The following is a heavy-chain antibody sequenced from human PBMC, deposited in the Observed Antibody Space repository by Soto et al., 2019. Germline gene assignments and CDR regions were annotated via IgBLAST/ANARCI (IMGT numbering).Heavy chain of an antibody. D-gene: IGHD2-15*01. J-gene: IGHJ6*02. V-gene: IGHV1-69*13. CDR2: IIPIFGTA. Sequence: SVKVSCKASGGTFSSYAISWVRQAPGQGLEWMGGIIPIFGTANYAQKFQGRVTITADESTSTAYMELSSLRSEDTAVYYCARDRVVAARVVYYYGMDVWGQGTTVTVSS. CDR1: GGTFSSYA. CDR3: ARDRVVAARVVYYYGMDV.